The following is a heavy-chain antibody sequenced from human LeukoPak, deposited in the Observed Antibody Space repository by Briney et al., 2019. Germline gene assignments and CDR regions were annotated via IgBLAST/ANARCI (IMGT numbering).Heavy chain of an antibody. V-gene: IGHV4-59*12. J-gene: IGHJ4*02. CDR1: GGSISSYY. CDR2: IYYSGST. Sequence: PSETLSLTCTVSGGSISSYYWSWIRQPPGKGLEWIGNIYYSGSTNYNPSLKSRVTISVDTSKNQFSLKLSSVTAADTAVYYCARDAMIVVVIPNYFDYWGQGTLVTVSS. CDR3: ARDAMIVVVIPNYFDY. D-gene: IGHD3-22*01.